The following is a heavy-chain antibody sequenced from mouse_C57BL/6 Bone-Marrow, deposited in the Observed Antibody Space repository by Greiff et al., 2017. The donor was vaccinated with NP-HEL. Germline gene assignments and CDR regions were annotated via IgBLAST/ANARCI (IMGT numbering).Heavy chain of an antibody. V-gene: IGHV14-4*01. Sequence: VQLQQSGAELVRPGASVKFSCTASGFNIKDDYMHWVKQRPEQGLEWIGWIDPENGDTEYASKFQGKATITADTSSNTAYLQLSSLTSEDTAVYYCTLFDGYFDYWGQGTTLTVSS. CDR1: GFNIKDDY. J-gene: IGHJ2*01. CDR2: IDPENGDT. D-gene: IGHD2-3*01. CDR3: TLFDGYFDY.